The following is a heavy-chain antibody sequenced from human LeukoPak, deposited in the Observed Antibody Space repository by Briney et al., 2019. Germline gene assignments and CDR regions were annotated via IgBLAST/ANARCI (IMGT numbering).Heavy chain of an antibody. J-gene: IGHJ5*02. Sequence: WASVKVSCKASGYTFTSYGISWVRQAPGQGLEWMGWISAYNGNTNYAQKLQGRVTMTTDTSTSTAYMELRSLRSDDTAVYYCARDTVVAAAGTPLAPWGQGTLVTVSS. CDR3: ARDTVVAAAGTPLAP. V-gene: IGHV1-18*01. CDR1: GYTFTSYG. CDR2: ISAYNGNT. D-gene: IGHD6-13*01.